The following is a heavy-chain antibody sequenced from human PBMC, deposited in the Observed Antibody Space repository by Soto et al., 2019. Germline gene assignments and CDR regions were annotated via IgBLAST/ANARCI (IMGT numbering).Heavy chain of an antibody. V-gene: IGHV4-38-2*01. CDR3: ARVHDYGFDN. D-gene: IGHD4-17*01. J-gene: IGHJ4*02. CDR1: GYSISSGYY. Sequence: SETLSLTCAVSGYSISSGYYWGWIRQPPGRGLEWIGSIYHSGSTYYPPSLKSRVTISVDTSKNQFSLKLSSVTAADTAVFYCARVHDYGFDNWGQGTLVTVSS. CDR2: IYHSGST.